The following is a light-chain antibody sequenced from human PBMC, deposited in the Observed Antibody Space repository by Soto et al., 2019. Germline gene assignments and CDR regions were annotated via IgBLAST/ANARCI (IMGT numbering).Light chain of an antibody. CDR2: DVA. J-gene: IGLJ1*01. V-gene: IGLV2-11*01. Sequence: QSALTQPASVSGSPGQSITISCTGTSGDIGSYNHVSWYQQHPGKAPKLIIYDVAKRPSGVPDRFSGSKSGHTASLTISGLQAEDEADYYCWSFAGSYTHVFGTGTKLTVL. CDR3: WSFAGSYTHV. CDR1: SGDIGSYNH.